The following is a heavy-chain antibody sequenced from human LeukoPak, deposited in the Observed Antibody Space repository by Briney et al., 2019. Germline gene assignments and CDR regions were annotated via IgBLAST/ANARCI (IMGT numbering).Heavy chain of an antibody. Sequence: ASVKVSCKASGYTFTTYDVSWVGQAPGQGVEWVGWMNPHSGNTGYAQKFQGRDTITRDTSINTAYMELTSLTSDDTAVYYCARDGSRSWGLAYWGQGTLVALSS. D-gene: IGHD3-16*01. CDR2: MNPHSGNT. V-gene: IGHV1-8*01. J-gene: IGHJ4*02. CDR3: ARDGSRSWGLAY. CDR1: GYTFTTYD.